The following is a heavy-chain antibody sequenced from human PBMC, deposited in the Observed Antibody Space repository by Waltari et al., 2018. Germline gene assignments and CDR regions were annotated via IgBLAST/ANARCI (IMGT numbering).Heavy chain of an antibody. V-gene: IGHV1-69-2*01. CDR1: GYTFTDYY. Sequence: EVQLVQSGAEVKTPGATVKISCKASGYTFTDYYMPWVQQAPGKGREGMGLGDAEEVETICAEKCQGRVTITADTFTDTAYMELSSLRSEDTAVYYCATDSTREAAAGYWGQGTLVTVSS. CDR2: GDAEEVET. J-gene: IGHJ4*02. D-gene: IGHD6-13*01. CDR3: ATDSTREAAAGY.